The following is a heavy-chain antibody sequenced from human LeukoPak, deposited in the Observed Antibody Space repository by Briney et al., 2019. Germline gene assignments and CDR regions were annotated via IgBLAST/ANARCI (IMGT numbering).Heavy chain of an antibody. D-gene: IGHD2-2*01. J-gene: IGHJ6*04. CDR2: IWYDGSNK. V-gene: IGHV3-33*01. CDR3: ARDRCSSTSCPYYYYGMDV. CDR1: GLTFSSYG. Sequence: GGSLRLSCAASGLTFSSYGMHWVRQAPGKGLEWVAVIWYDGSNKYYADSVKGRFTISRDNSKNTLYLQMNSLRAEDTAVYYCARDRCSSTSCPYYYYGMDVWGKGTTVTVSS.